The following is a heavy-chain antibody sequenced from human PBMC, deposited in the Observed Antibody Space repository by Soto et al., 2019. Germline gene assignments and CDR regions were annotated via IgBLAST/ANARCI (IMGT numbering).Heavy chain of an antibody. CDR1: GGSFSGYY. Sequence: SETLSLTCAVYGGSFSGYYWSWIRQPPGKGLEWIGEINHSGSTNYNPSLKSRVTISVETSKNQFSLKLSSVTAADTAVYYCARESDYYAEYFQHWGQGTLVTVSS. J-gene: IGHJ1*01. D-gene: IGHD3-10*01. V-gene: IGHV4-34*01. CDR2: INHSGST. CDR3: ARESDYYAEYFQH.